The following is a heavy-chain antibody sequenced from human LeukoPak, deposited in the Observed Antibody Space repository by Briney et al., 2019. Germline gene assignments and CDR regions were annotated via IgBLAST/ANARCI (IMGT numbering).Heavy chain of an antibody. CDR1: GFTFSSYA. V-gene: IGHV3-23*01. J-gene: IGHJ4*02. CDR2: ISGSGGTT. Sequence: QAGGSLRLSCAASGFTFSSYAMRWVRQAPGKGLEWVSAISGSGGTTYYADSVEGRFTISRDNAKNSLYLQMNSLRDEDTAVYYCARDKVFPDYWGQGTLVTVSS. CDR3: ARDKVFPDY.